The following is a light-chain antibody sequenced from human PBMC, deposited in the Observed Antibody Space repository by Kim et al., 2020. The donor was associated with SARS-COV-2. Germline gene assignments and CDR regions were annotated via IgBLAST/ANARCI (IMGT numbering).Light chain of an antibody. CDR3: QAWDSSTSSWV. CDR2: QDN. Sequence: PGQTASIACSGGELGIKYVCGYQQKPGQSPVLVIYQDNKWPSGIPERFSGSNSGNTATLTISGTQALDEADYYCQAWDSSTSSWVFGGGTQLTVL. V-gene: IGLV3-1*01. CDR1: ELGIKY. J-gene: IGLJ3*02.